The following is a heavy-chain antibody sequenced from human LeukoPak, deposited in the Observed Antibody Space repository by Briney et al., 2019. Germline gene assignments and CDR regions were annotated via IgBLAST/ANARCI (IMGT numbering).Heavy chain of an antibody. CDR3: ARDLHYYYDRSGSTRGAFDI. V-gene: IGHV4-59*01. J-gene: IGHJ3*02. D-gene: IGHD3-22*01. CDR1: GGSMSSYY. Sequence: SETLSLTCTVSGGSMSSYYWSWIQQPPGKGLEWIGHIYYSGSTNYNPSLKSRVTISVDTSKRQFSLKVNSMTAADTAVYYCARDLHYYYDRSGSTRGAFDIWGQGTMVTVSS. CDR2: IYYSGST.